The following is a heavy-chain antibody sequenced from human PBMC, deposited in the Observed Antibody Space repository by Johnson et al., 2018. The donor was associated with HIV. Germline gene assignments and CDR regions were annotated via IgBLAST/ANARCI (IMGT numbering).Heavy chain of an antibody. CDR1: GFTFSTYG. J-gene: IGHJ3*02. V-gene: IGHV3-30*02. D-gene: IGHD3-10*01. CDR2: IRHDGKDK. Sequence: QVQLVESGRGLVQPGGSLRLSCAASGFTFSTYGIHWVRQAPGKGLEWVSFIRHDGKDKYYADFVKGRFTISRDNSKKTLSLQMNSLRPEDTAVYYCAKSSSATYYGDAFDMWGQGTMVTVSS. CDR3: AKSSSATYYGDAFDM.